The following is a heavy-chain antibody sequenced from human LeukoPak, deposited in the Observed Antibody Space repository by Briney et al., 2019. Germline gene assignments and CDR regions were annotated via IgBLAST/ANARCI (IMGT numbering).Heavy chain of an antibody. V-gene: IGHV3-48*01. Sequence: GGSLRLSCAASGFTFSSYSMNWVRQAPGKGLEWVSYISSSSSTIYYADSVKGRFTISRDNAKNSLYLQMNSLRAEDTAVYYCARDRVEGATSPWGFYYYYGMDVWGQGTTVTVSS. CDR3: ARDRVEGATSPWGFYYYYGMDV. D-gene: IGHD5-12*01. J-gene: IGHJ6*02. CDR1: GFTFSSYS. CDR2: ISSSSSTI.